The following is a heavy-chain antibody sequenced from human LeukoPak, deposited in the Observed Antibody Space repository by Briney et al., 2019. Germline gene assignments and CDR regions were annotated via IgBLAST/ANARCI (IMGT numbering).Heavy chain of an antibody. Sequence: SETLPLTCTVSGGSISSYYWSWIRQPPGKGLEWVGNIYDRGSTKYNPSLKSRVTISVDTSKNQFSLRLSSVTAADTAVYYCARGRTFDNWGQGTLVTVSS. V-gene: IGHV4-59*01. CDR3: ARGRTFDN. J-gene: IGHJ4*02. CDR2: IYDRGST. CDR1: GGSISSYY.